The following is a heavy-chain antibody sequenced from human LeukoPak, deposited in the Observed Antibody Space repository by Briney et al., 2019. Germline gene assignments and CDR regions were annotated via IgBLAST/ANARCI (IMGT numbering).Heavy chain of an antibody. J-gene: IGHJ5*02. CDR2: IYYSGST. CDR3: ARGIAVAGYRGGRVNWFDP. V-gene: IGHV4-59*01. Sequence: PSETLSLTRTVSGGSISSYYWSWIRQPPGKGLEWIGYIYYSGSTNYNPSLKSRVTISVDTSKNQFSLKLSSVTAADTAVYYCARGIAVAGYRGGRVNWFDPWGQGTLVTVSS. CDR1: GGSISSYY. D-gene: IGHD6-19*01.